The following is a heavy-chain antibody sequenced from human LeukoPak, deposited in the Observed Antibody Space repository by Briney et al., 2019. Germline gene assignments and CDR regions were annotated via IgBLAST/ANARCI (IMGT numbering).Heavy chain of an antibody. J-gene: IGHJ4*02. CDR2: INPNSGGT. Sequence: ASVKVSCKPSGYTFTGYYMHWVRQAPGQGLEWMGWINPNSGGTHYAQKFQGRATMTRDTSISTAYMELSRLRSDDTAVYYCAREVSSYYQIDFDYWGQGTLVTVSS. D-gene: IGHD3-22*01. CDR1: GYTFTGYY. CDR3: AREVSSYYQIDFDY. V-gene: IGHV1-2*02.